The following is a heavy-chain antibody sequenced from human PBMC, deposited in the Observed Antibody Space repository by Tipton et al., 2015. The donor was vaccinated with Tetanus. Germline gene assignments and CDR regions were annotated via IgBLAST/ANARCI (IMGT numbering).Heavy chain of an antibody. CDR2: IWHDGSNT. Sequence: SLRLSCAASGFRFSGYGMHWVRQAPGKGLEWVAIIWHDGSNTNYADSVKGRFTISRDNAKNTLYLEMSSLRDDDTAVYYCARDHTFTVSQSRGGLDYWGQGTLVTVSS. J-gene: IGHJ4*02. CDR1: GFRFSGYG. CDR3: ARDHTFTVSQSRGGLDY. V-gene: IGHV3-33*01. D-gene: IGHD3-10*01.